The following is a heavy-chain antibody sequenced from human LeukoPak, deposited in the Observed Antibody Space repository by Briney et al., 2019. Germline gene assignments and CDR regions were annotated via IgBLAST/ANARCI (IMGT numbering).Heavy chain of an antibody. CDR3: TRDSGTYNWFDP. J-gene: IGHJ5*02. Sequence: GGSLTLSCAATGFTFSSYAIHWVRQSSGKGLEWVGQIDKKDKGYATATAYAASVKGRFTISRDDSINTAYLQMKSLKTEDTALYYCTRDSGTYNWFDPWGQGTLVTVSS. V-gene: IGHV3-73*01. CDR1: GFTFSSYA. D-gene: IGHD1-26*01. CDR2: IDKKDKGYATAT.